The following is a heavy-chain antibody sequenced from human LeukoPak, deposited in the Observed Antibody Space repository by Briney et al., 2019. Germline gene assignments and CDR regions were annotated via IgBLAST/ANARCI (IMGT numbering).Heavy chain of an antibody. V-gene: IGHV1-2*02. CDR1: GYTFTGYY. CDR3: ARGPFGELFPHFSD. D-gene: IGHD3-10*01. J-gene: IGHJ4*02. Sequence: ASVKVSCKASGYTFTGYYMHWVRQAPGQGLEWMGWINPNSGGTNYAQKFQGRVTMTWDTSISTAYMELSRLRSEDTAVYYCARGPFGELFPHFSDWGQGTLVTVSS. CDR2: INPNSGGT.